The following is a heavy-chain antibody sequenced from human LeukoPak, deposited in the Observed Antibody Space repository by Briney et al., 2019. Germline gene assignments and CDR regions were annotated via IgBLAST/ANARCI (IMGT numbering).Heavy chain of an antibody. V-gene: IGHV1-46*01. J-gene: IGHJ3*02. CDR1: GYTFTSYY. D-gene: IGHD4-17*01. CDR3: ARQKNGYGDYPDAFDI. CDR2: INPSAGNT. Sequence: ASVKVSCKASGYTFTSYYIHWVRQAPGQGLEWMGLINPSAGNTAYAQKFQGRGSMTSDTSTSTVYMELSSLRSEDTAVYYCARQKNGYGDYPDAFDIWGQGTVVTVSS.